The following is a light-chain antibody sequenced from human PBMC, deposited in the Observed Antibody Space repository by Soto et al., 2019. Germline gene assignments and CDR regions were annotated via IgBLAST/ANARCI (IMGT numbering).Light chain of an antibody. CDR3: QQFSSYPLT. CDR2: DAS. CDR1: QTVRNNY. Sequence: EFVLTQSPGTLSLSPGERATLSCRASQTVRNNYLAWYQQKHGQAPRLLIYDASSRATGIPDRFSGGGSGTDLTLTISRLEPEDFEVYYCQQFSSYPLTFGGGTKVDIK. V-gene: IGKV3-20*01. J-gene: IGKJ4*01.